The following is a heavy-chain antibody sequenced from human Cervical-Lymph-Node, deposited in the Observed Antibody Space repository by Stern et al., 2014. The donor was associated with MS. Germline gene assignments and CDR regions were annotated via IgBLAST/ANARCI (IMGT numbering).Heavy chain of an antibody. V-gene: IGHV4-59*01. D-gene: IGHD3-16*01. Sequence: VQLVESGPGLVKPSETLSLTCSVSGDSITSNYWSWIRQPPGKGLEWIGYIYHTGVTDYNPSLKSRVTIFVDTSKDQFSLKLSSVTAADTAVYYCARDHYGQYFDYWGQGALVTVSS. J-gene: IGHJ4*02. CDR3: ARDHYGQYFDY. CDR1: GDSITSNY. CDR2: IYHTGVT.